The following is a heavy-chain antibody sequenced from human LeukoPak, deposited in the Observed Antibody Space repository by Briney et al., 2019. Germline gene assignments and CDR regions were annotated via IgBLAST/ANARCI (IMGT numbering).Heavy chain of an antibody. Sequence: ASVKVSCKASGYTFTSYGINWVRQAPGQGLEWMGWISAHNGNTNYAQKLQDRVTTTTDTSTSTAYMELRSLRSDDTAIYYCARMMSIPVAGHRPLFDYWGQGTLVTVSS. CDR1: GYTFTSYG. V-gene: IGHV1-18*01. CDR3: ARMMSIPVAGHRPLFDY. J-gene: IGHJ4*02. CDR2: ISAHNGNT. D-gene: IGHD6-19*01.